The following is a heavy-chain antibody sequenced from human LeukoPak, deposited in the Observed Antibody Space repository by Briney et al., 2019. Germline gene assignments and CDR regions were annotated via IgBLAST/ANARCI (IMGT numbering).Heavy chain of an antibody. CDR3: AKVPSSSWLFDF. V-gene: IGHV3-23*01. CDR2: ISGSGGST. CDR1: GFTFSSYA. D-gene: IGHD6-13*01. Sequence: GGSLRLSCAASGFTFSSYAMSWVRQAPGKGLEWVSGISGSGGSTYYADSVKGRFTISRDNSKNMLYVQMNSLRAEDTAVYYCAKVPSSSWLFDFWGQGTLVTVSS. J-gene: IGHJ4*02.